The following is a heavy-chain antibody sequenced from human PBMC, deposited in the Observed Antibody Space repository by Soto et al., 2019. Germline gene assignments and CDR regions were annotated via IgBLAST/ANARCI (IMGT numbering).Heavy chain of an antibody. V-gene: IGHV3-9*01. D-gene: IGHD1-1*01. J-gene: IGHJ5*02. CDR2: ISWNSGSI. CDR1: GFTFDDYG. Sequence: SLRLSCAASGFTFDDYGMHWVRQAPGKGLEWVSGISWNSGSIGYADSVKGRFIISRDNAKNSVYLQMNNLRPEDTAFYFCAKVPTTHTFGPLDPWGQGTLVTVSS. CDR3: AKVPTTHTFGPLDP.